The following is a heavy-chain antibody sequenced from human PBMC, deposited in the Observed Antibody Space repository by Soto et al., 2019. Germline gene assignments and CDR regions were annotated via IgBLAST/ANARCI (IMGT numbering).Heavy chain of an antibody. V-gene: IGHV1-24*01. CDR1: GYTLTELS. CDR2: FDPEDGET. D-gene: IGHD6-13*01. Sequence: ASVKVSCKVSGYTLTELSMHWVRQAPGKGLEWMGGFDPEDGETIYAQKFQGRVTMTEDTSTDTAYMELSSLRSEDTAVYFCATVWDSSSWYAFDIRGQGTMVTVSS. CDR3: ATVWDSSSWYAFDI. J-gene: IGHJ3*02.